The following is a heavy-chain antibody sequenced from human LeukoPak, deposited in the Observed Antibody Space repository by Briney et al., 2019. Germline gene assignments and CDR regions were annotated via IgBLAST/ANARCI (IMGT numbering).Heavy chain of an antibody. CDR1: GYSFTSYW. CDR2: IYPGDSDT. J-gene: IGHJ6*03. D-gene: IGHD6-13*01. Sequence: GESLKISCKGSGYSFTSYWIGWVRQMPGKGLEWMGIIYPGDSDTRYSPSFQGQVTISADKSISTAYLQWSSLKASDTAMYYCARLGGYSSSWYRFNYYYYYMDVWGKGTTVTVSS. CDR3: ARLGGYSSSWYRFNYYYYYMDV. V-gene: IGHV5-51*01.